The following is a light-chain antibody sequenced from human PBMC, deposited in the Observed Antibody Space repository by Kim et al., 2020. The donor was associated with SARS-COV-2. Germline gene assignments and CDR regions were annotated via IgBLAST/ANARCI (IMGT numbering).Light chain of an antibody. CDR3: NSRDNSGNHYVV. Sequence: SSELTQDPAVSVALGQTVRITCQGDSLRSYYASWYQQKPGQAPVLVIYGKNNRPSGVPDRFSGSSSGNTASLTITGAQAEDEADYYCNSRDNSGNHYVV. J-gene: IGLJ2*01. V-gene: IGLV3-19*01. CDR2: GKN. CDR1: SLRSYY.